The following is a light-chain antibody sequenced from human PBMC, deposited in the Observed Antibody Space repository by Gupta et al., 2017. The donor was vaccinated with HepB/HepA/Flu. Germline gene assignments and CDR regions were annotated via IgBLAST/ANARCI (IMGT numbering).Light chain of an antibody. CDR2: DAS. CDR1: QSVDIN. Sequence: EIVLTQSPATLSLSPGKRATLSCRASQSVDINLAWYQQIPGQTPRLLIYDASYSSPGIPARLSGSGSGKDXHLSINXRESEDFAVYYFQLHRSWAPLTFGXGTKVDMK. J-gene: IGKJ3*01. CDR3: QLHRSWAPLT. V-gene: IGKV3-11*01.